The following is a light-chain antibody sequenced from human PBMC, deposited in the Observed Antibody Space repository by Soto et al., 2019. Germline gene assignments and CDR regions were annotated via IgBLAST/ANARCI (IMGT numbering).Light chain of an antibody. CDR3: SSYTSNSTHVV. CDR1: SSDVGGYNY. CDR2: EVS. Sequence: QSALTQPASVSGSPGQSITISCTGTSSDVGGYNYVSWHQQHPGKAPKLMIYEVSNRPSGVSNRFSGSKSGNTASLTISGLQAEDEGDYYCSSYTSNSTHVVFGGGTKLTVL. V-gene: IGLV2-14*01. J-gene: IGLJ2*01.